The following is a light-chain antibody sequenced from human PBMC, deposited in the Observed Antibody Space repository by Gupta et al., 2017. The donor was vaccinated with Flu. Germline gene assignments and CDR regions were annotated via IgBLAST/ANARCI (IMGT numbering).Light chain of an antibody. Sequence: DIVMTQSPDSLAVSLGERATINCKSSQSVLYRSNNKNYLAWYQQKPGQPPKLLIYWASTRESGVPDRFSGSESGTDFTLTISSLQAEDVAVYYCQQYYSTLALTFGGGTKVEIK. CDR1: QSVLYRSNNKNY. CDR3: QQYYSTLALT. J-gene: IGKJ4*01. V-gene: IGKV4-1*01. CDR2: WAS.